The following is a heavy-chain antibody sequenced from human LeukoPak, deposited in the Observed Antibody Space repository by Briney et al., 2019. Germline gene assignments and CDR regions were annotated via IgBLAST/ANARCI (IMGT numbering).Heavy chain of an antibody. J-gene: IGHJ4*02. CDR3: ARGAVRGGTNFDY. V-gene: IGHV6-1*01. CDR2: AYYRSKWFI. CDR1: GDSVSGSPAV. D-gene: IGHD3-10*01. Sequence: SQTLSLTCAISGDSVSGSPAVWNWIRQSPSRGLEWLGRAYYRSKWFIDYALSVKGLITITPDTSKNQFSLQLNSMTAEDTAVYYCARGAVRGGTNFDYWGQGTLVTVSS.